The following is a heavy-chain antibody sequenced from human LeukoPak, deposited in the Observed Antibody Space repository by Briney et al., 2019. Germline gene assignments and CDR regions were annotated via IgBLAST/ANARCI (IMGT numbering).Heavy chain of an antibody. CDR3: AKDRGDRHCSSTSCYRDAFDI. Sequence: GGSLRLSCAASGFTFSSYGMHWVRPAPGKGLEWGAFIQYDGSNKYYADSVKGRFTISRDNSKNTLYLQMNSLRAEDTAVYYCAKDRGDRHCSSTSCYRDAFDIWGQGTMVTVSS. CDR2: IQYDGSNK. D-gene: IGHD2-2*01. J-gene: IGHJ3*02. CDR1: GFTFSSYG. V-gene: IGHV3-30*02.